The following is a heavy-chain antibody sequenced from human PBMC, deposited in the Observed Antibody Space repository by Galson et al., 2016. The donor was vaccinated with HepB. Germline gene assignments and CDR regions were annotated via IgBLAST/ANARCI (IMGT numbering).Heavy chain of an antibody. CDR1: GFTFDDYA. J-gene: IGHJ4*03. CDR3: AKGKASYSSSWYFDY. CDR2: ISWNSVNI. V-gene: IGHV3-9*01. D-gene: IGHD6-13*01. Sequence: SLRLSCAASGFTFDDYAMHWIRQAPEKGLEWVSGISWNSVNIVSADSVEGRFTISRDNAKNSLYLQMNSLRAEDTALYYCAKGKASYSSSWYFDYWGQGTTVTVSS.